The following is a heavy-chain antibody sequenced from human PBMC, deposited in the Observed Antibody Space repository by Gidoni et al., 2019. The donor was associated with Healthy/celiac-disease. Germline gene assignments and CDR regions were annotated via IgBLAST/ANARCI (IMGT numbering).Heavy chain of an antibody. D-gene: IGHD1-26*01. V-gene: IGHV1-69*01. CDR2: IIPIFGTA. J-gene: IGHJ4*02. CDR1: GGTFRSYA. CDR3: ARSWSTVGATSDY. Sequence: QVQLVQSGAEVKKPGSSVKVSCKASGGTFRSYAIRWVRQAPGQGLEWMGGIIPIFGTANYAQKFQGRVTITADESTSTAYMELSSLRSEDTAVYYCARSWSTVGATSDYWGQGTLVTVSS.